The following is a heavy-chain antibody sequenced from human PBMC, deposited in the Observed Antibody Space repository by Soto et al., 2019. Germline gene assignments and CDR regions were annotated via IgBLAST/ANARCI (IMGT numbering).Heavy chain of an antibody. CDR3: ARHSVGYQLLYNWLDP. CDR1: GFTFSTYA. D-gene: IGHD2-2*01. V-gene: IGHV3-23*01. J-gene: IGHJ5*02. Sequence: EVQLLESAGGLVQPGKSLRLSCATSGFTFSTYAMSWVRQAPGKGLEWVSTISGSGGTTYYADSVKGRFTISRDNSKNTLYLQMNSLKAEDTAIFYCARHSVGYQLLYNWLDPWGQGTLVTVSS. CDR2: ISGSGGTT.